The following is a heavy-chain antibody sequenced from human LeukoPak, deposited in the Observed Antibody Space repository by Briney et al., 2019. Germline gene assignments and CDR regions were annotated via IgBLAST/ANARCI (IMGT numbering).Heavy chain of an antibody. J-gene: IGHJ4*02. CDR2: ISGGAGTT. Sequence: GGSLRLSCAASGFTFSSYAMSWVRQAPGKGLEWVSVISGGAGTTYYADSVKGRFTISRDNSKNTLYLQMNSLRAEDTAVYYCAKTRPLDSSSWSHGDYWGQGTLVTVSS. CDR1: GFTFSSYA. V-gene: IGHV3-23*01. D-gene: IGHD6-13*01. CDR3: AKTRPLDSSSWSHGDY.